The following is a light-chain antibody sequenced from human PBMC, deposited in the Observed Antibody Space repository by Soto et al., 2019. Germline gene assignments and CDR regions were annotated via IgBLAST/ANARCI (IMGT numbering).Light chain of an antibody. V-gene: IGKV3-20*01. CDR1: QSVSSSF. CDR3: QQFASSPLT. CDR2: GAS. Sequence: EIVLTQSPGTLSLSPGERATLSCRASQSVSSSFLAWYQQSPGQAPRLLIYGASSRASGIPDRFSGSGSGTDFTLTISRLEPEDFAVYYCQQFASSPLTFGQGTKVEI. J-gene: IGKJ1*01.